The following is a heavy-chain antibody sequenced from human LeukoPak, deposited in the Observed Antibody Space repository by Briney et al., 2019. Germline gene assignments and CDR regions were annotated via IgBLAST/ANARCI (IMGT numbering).Heavy chain of an antibody. CDR3: ARDPRYDVTIFGVVSGGLDP. V-gene: IGHV1-2*02. CDR1: GYTFTGYY. D-gene: IGHD3-3*01. CDR2: INPNSGGT. Sequence: ASVKVSCKASGYTFTGYYMHWVRQAPGQGLEWMGWINPNSGGTNYAQKFQGRVTMTRDTSISTAYMELSRLRSDDTAVYYCARDPRYDVTIFGVVSGGLDPWGQGTLVTVSS. J-gene: IGHJ5*02.